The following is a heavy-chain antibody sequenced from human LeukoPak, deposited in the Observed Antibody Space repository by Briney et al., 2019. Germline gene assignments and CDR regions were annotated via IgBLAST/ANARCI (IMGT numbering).Heavy chain of an antibody. CDR2: INAGNGNT. Sequence: ASVKVSCKASGYTFSSYAMHWVRQAPGQRLAGMGWINAGNGNTKYSQKFQGRVTITRDTSASTAYMELSSLRSEDTAVYYCAIGYCSGGSCYVFDYWGQGTLVTVSS. J-gene: IGHJ4*02. CDR1: GYTFSSYA. CDR3: AIGYCSGGSCYVFDY. D-gene: IGHD2-15*01. V-gene: IGHV1-3*01.